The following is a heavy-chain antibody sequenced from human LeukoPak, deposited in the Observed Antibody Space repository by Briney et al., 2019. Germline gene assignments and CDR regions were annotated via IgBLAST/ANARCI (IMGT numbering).Heavy chain of an antibody. Sequence: GGSLRLSCAASGFTFSSYEMNWVRQAPGKGLEWVSYISSSGSTIYYADSVKGRFTISRDNAKDSLYLQMNSLRAEDTAVYYCAELGITMIGGVWGKGTTVTVSS. CDR2: ISSSGSTI. CDR3: AELGITMIGGV. J-gene: IGHJ6*04. D-gene: IGHD3-10*02. CDR1: GFTFSSYE. V-gene: IGHV3-48*03.